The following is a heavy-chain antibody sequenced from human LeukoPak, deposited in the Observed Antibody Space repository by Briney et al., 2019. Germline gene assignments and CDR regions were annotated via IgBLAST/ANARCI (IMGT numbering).Heavy chain of an antibody. CDR1: GGTFSSYA. D-gene: IGHD2-2*01. CDR2: IIPIFGTA. V-gene: IGHV1-69*13. Sequence: SVKVSCKASGGTFSSYAISWVRQAPGQGLEWMGGIIPIFGTANYAQKFQGGVTITADESTSTAYMELSSLRSEDTAVYYCARETDRYCSSTSCYRGINWFDPWGQGTLVTVSS. J-gene: IGHJ5*02. CDR3: ARETDRYCSSTSCYRGINWFDP.